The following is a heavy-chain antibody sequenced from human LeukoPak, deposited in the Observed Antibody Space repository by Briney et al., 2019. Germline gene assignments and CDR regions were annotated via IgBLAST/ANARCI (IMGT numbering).Heavy chain of an antibody. V-gene: IGHV3-7*01. CDR2: INLDESAK. CDR3: AKYGGNSGMAFDI. D-gene: IGHD4-23*01. CDR1: GFAFSAHW. J-gene: IGHJ3*02. Sequence: GGSLRLSCAASGFAFSAHWMSWVRQAPGKGLEWVANINLDESAKRYVNSVKGRFTISRDNAKNSLYLQMNSLRAEDTAVYYCAKYGGNSGMAFDIWGQGTVVTVSS.